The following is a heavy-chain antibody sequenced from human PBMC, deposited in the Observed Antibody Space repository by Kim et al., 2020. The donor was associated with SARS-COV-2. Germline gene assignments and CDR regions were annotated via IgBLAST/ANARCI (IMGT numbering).Heavy chain of an antibody. CDR3: ARVCGGDCYYGMDV. Sequence: GGSLRLSCAASGFTFSSYSMNWVRQAPGKGLEWVSSISSSSSYIYYADSVKGRFTISRDNAKNSLYLQMNSLRAEDTAVYYCARVCGGDCYYGMDVWGQGATVTVSS. D-gene: IGHD2-21*01. J-gene: IGHJ6*02. CDR1: GFTFSSYS. V-gene: IGHV3-21*01. CDR2: ISSSSSYI.